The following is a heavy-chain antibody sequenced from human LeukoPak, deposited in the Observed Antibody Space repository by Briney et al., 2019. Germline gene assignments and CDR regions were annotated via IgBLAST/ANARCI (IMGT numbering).Heavy chain of an antibody. CDR3: GRTYYYVSGARGWGKKYYLDY. V-gene: IGHV6-1*01. CDR1: GYSFTSNSAA. CDR2: AYYGSKKYN. J-gene: IGHJ4*02. Sequence: SPTLSLTCASSGYSFTSNSAAWDWIRQAPSIGLEWLGRAYYGSKKYNHYALSVKSLIIIKADTSNNQSLQQLNSVTHEDTALYYCGRTYYYVSGARGWGKKYYLDYWGEGSLV. D-gene: IGHD3-10*01.